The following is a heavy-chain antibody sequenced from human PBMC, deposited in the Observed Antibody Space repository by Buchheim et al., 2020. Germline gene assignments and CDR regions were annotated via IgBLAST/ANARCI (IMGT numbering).Heavy chain of an antibody. CDR1: GGSISNTAYY. J-gene: IGHJ4*02. V-gene: IGHV4-31*03. CDR3: ARRGSESYYNSFDY. D-gene: IGHD3-10*01. CDR2: IYYSGST. Sequence: QVQLHESDPGLVKPSETLSLTCTVSGGSISNTAYYWSWIRQHPGKDLEWIGYIYYSGSTHYNPSLKSRVTISVATSTIQSPLKLSSVTAADTAVYYCARRGSESYYNSFDYWGQGTL.